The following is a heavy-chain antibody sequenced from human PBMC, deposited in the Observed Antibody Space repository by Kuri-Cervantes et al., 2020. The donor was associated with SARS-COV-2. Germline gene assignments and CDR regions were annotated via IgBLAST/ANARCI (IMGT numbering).Heavy chain of an antibody. CDR2: INHSGNT. CDR1: GGSFSGYY. V-gene: IGHV4-34*01. Sequence: GSLRLSCAVYGGSFSGYYWSWIRQPPGEGLEWIGEINHSGNTNYNPSLKSRVTISVDTSNNQFSLKLTSVTAADTAVYYCARDASWFDPWGQGALVTVSS. J-gene: IGHJ5*02. CDR3: ARDASWFDP.